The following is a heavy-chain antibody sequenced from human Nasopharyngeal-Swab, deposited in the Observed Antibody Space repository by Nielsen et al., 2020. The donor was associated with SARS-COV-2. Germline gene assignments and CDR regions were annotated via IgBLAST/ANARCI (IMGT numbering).Heavy chain of an antibody. J-gene: IGHJ6*02. CDR2: IYTSGST. CDR1: GGSISSGSCY. Sequence: SETLSLTCTVSGGSISSGSCYWSWIRQPAGKGLEWIGRIYTSGSTNYNPSLKSRVTISVDTSKNQFSLKLSSVTAADTAVYYCARGRWDRYYYGMDVWGQGTTVTVSS. D-gene: IGHD1-26*01. V-gene: IGHV4-61*02. CDR3: ARGRWDRYYYGMDV.